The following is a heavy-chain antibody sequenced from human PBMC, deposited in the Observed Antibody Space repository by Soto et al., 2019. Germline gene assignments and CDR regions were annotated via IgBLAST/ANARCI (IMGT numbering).Heavy chain of an antibody. CDR2: ISYSGNT. V-gene: IGHV4-59*01. CDR3: AGRGDAFDF. J-gene: IGHJ3*01. CDR1: GDSISSYY. D-gene: IGHD1-26*01. Sequence: QVQLQESGPGLVKPSETLSLTCTVSGDSISSYYWSWIRQSPGKGLEWIGYISYSGNTNYKPSLKSRVTISIDASKNQFSLNLSSVTAADTAVYYCAGRGDAFDFWGQGTTVTVSS.